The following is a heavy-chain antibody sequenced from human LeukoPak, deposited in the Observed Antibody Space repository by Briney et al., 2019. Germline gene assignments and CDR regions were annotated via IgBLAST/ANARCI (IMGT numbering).Heavy chain of an antibody. CDR1: GFTFSSYW. CDR3: ARLHPQVLLWFGELSPPYYYMDV. J-gene: IGHJ6*03. D-gene: IGHD3-10*01. V-gene: IGHV3-7*01. CDR2: IKQDGSEK. Sequence: GGSLRLSCAASGFTFSSYWMSWVRQAPGKGLEWVANIKQDGSEKYYVDSVKGRFTISRDNAKNSLYLQMNSLRAEDTAVYYCARLHPQVLLWFGELSPPYYYMDVWGKGTTVTVSS.